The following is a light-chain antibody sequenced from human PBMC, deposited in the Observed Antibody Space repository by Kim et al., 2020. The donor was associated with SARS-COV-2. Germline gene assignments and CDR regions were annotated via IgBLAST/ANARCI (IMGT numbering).Light chain of an antibody. J-gene: IGKJ5*01. Sequence: ASVGDRVPIPCRASQGISSYLAWYQQTPGTAPKLLIYASSTLQSGVPSRFSGSGSGTEFTLTISSLRPKDFATYYCQQLNSYLFTFGQGTRLEIK. CDR2: ASS. CDR1: QGISSY. CDR3: QQLNSYLFT. V-gene: IGKV1-9*01.